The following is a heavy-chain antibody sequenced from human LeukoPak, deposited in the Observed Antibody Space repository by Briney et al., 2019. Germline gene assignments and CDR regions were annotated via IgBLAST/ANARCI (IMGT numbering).Heavy chain of an antibody. Sequence: GGSLRLSCAASGFTSSSYAMGWVRQAPGKGLEWVSAISGSGGSTYYADSVKGRFTISRDNSKNTLYLQMNSLRAEDTAVYYCAKVKQQWRGGFDYWGQGTLVTVSS. CDR2: ISGSGGST. CDR3: AKVKQQWRGGFDY. CDR1: GFTSSSYA. V-gene: IGHV3-23*01. J-gene: IGHJ4*02. D-gene: IGHD6-19*01.